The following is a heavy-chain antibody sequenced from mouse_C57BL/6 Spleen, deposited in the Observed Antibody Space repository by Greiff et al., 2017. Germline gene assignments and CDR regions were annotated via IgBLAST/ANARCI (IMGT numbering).Heavy chain of an antibody. D-gene: IGHD3-2*02. CDR2: IGPGSGST. V-gene: IGHV1-77*01. Sequence: VKLQQSGAELVKPGASVKISCKASGYTFTDYYINWVKQRPGQGLEWIGKIGPGSGSTYYNEKFKGKATLTADKSSSTAYMQLSSLTSEDSAVYFCARSEDSSGLAWFAYWGQGTLVTVSA. CDR1: GYTFTDYY. J-gene: IGHJ3*01. CDR3: ARSEDSSGLAWFAY.